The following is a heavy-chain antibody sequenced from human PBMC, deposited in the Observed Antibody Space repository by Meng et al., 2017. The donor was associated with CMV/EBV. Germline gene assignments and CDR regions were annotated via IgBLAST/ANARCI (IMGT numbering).Heavy chain of an antibody. CDR3: AKCIAVAGNSDY. CDR2: ISSSSSYI. D-gene: IGHD6-19*01. CDR1: GFTFSSYS. V-gene: IGHV3-21*01. Sequence: GESLKISCAASGFTFSSYSMNWVRQAPGKGLEWVSSISSSSSYIYYADSVKGRFTISRDNAKNSLYLQMNSLRAEDTAVYYCAKCIAVAGNSDYWGQGTLVTVSS. J-gene: IGHJ4*02.